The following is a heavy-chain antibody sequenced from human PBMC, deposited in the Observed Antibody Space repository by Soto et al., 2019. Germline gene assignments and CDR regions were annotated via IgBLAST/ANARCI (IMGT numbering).Heavy chain of an antibody. D-gene: IGHD6-13*01. CDR2: FDPEDGET. CDR1: GYTLTELS. Sequence: GASVKVSCKVSGYTLTELSMHWVRQAPGKGLEWMGGFDPEDGETIYAQKLQGRVTMTTDTSTSTAYMELRSLRSDDTAVYYCAIMLGIAAAGTRGDDAFDIWGQGTMVTVSS. V-gene: IGHV1-24*01. J-gene: IGHJ3*02. CDR3: AIMLGIAAAGTRGDDAFDI.